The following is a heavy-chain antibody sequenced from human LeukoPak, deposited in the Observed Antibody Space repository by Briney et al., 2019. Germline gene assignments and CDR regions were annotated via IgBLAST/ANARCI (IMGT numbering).Heavy chain of an antibody. CDR2: ISGSSSII. J-gene: IGHJ3*02. CDR1: GFTFSSYS. D-gene: IGHD3-22*01. V-gene: IGHV3-48*02. Sequence: GGSLRLSCAASGFTFSSYSMNWVGQAPGKGLEWLSYISGSSSIIYYADSVKGRFTISRDNAKNSLYLQMNSLRDEDTAVYYCARDGDSSGYYAAFDTWGQGTMVTVSS. CDR3: ARDGDSSGYYAAFDT.